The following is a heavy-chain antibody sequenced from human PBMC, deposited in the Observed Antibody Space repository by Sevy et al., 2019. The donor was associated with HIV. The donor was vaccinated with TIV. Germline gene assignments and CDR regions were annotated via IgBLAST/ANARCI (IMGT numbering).Heavy chain of an antibody. Sequence: GGYLRLSCAVSNFAFNNAWMNCVRQAPGKGLEWVGRIKSKGDGATADHAVPVKGRFTVSRDDSKNTLYLQMNSLRAEDTAVYYRTTDETAARYWGQGTLVRVSS. CDR2: IKSKGDGATA. CDR3: TTDETAARY. V-gene: IGHV3-15*07. CDR1: NFAFNNAW. D-gene: IGHD6-13*01. J-gene: IGHJ4*02.